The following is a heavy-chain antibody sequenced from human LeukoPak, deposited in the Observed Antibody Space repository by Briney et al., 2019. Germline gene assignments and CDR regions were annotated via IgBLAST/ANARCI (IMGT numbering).Heavy chain of an antibody. CDR1: GGSISSYY. CDR2: IYYSVST. Sequence: SETLSLTCTVSGGSISSYYWSWIRQPPGKGLEWIGYIYYSVSTNYNPSLKSRVTISVDTSKNQFSLKLSSVTAADTAVYYCARAHAERWLQPYFDYWGQGTLVTVSS. CDR3: ARAHAERWLQPYFDY. D-gene: IGHD5-24*01. J-gene: IGHJ4*02. V-gene: IGHV4-59*01.